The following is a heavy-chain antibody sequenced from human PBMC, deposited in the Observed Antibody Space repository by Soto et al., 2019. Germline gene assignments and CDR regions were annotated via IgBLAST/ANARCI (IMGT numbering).Heavy chain of an antibody. CDR2: ISYTVDA. J-gene: IGHJ4*02. CDR1: AGSISRYY. D-gene: IGHD5-18*01. Sequence: PSETLSLTCIVSAGSISRYYWVWVRQSPGEGLEWIAHISYTVDASYNPSLKSRVTISLDTSKNQIALSLMSVTAADTAVYYCVGSLMSRAMESFDYWGQGTLVTVSS. V-gene: IGHV4-59*01. CDR3: VGSLMSRAMESFDY.